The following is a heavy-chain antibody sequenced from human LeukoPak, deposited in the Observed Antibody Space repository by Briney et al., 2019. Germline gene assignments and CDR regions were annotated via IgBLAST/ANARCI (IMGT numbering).Heavy chain of an antibody. CDR1: GFTFSSYG. CDR3: ASEYSSSSVVYWFDP. J-gene: IGHJ5*02. D-gene: IGHD6-6*01. Sequence: GGSLRLSCAASGFTFSSYGMHWVRQAPGKGLEWVAVIWYDGSNKYYADSVKGRFTISRDNPKNTLYLQMNSLRAEDTAVYYCASEYSSSSVVYWFDPWGQGTLVTVSS. V-gene: IGHV3-33*01. CDR2: IWYDGSNK.